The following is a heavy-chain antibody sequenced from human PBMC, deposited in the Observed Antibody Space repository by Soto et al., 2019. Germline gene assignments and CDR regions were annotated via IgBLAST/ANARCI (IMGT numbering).Heavy chain of an antibody. Sequence: LSLTCTVSGGSISSGDYYWSWIRQPPGKGLEWIGYIYYSGSTYYNPSLKSRVTISVDTSKNQFSLKLSSVTAADTAVYYCARVELELHGSPYNWFDPWGQGTLVTVSS. CDR2: IYYSGST. CDR1: GGSISSGDYY. V-gene: IGHV4-30-4*01. D-gene: IGHD1-7*01. CDR3: ARVELELHGSPYNWFDP. J-gene: IGHJ5*02.